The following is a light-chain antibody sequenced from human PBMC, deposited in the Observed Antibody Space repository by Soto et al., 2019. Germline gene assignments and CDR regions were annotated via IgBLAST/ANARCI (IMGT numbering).Light chain of an antibody. V-gene: IGKV3-20*01. CDR2: GAS. J-gene: IGKJ5*01. CDR3: QQYDNSPIT. CDR1: QSISSSF. Sequence: EIVLTQSPGTLCLSPGERASLSCGASQSISSSFLAWYQQKPGQAPRLLIYGASSRATGIPDRFSGTGSETDFTLTISRLEPEDFAVYYCQQYDNSPITFGQGTRLEIK.